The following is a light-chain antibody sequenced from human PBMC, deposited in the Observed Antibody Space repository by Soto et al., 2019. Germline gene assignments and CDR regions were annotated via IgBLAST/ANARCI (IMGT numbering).Light chain of an antibody. Sequence: EIQMTQSPSSLSASVVDRFTITFRASQSISSWLAWYQQKPGTAPKVLIYDASSLVSGVPSRFSGSGSGTEFTLTISSLQPDDFATYYCQQYSSYWTFGQGTKVDIK. CDR2: DAS. CDR1: QSISSW. J-gene: IGKJ1*01. V-gene: IGKV1-5*01. CDR3: QQYSSYWT.